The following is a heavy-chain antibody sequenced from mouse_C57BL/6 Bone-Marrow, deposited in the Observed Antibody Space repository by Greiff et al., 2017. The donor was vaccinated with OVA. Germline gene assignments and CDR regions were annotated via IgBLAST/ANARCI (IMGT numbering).Heavy chain of an antibody. V-gene: IGHV1-64*01. CDR1: GYTFTSYW. D-gene: IGHD2-4*01. CDR2: IHPNSGST. J-gene: IGHJ2*01. Sequence: VQLQQPGAELVKPGASVKLSCKASGYTFTSYWMHWVKQRPGQGLEWIGMIHPNSGSTNYNEKFKSKATLTVDKSSSTAYMQLSSLTSEDSAVYYCARQGDYDGIDYWGQGTTLTVSS. CDR3: ARQGDYDGIDY.